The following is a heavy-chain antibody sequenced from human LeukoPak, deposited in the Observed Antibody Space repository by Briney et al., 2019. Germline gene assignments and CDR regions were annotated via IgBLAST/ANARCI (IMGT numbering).Heavy chain of an antibody. CDR1: GFTFSRYA. D-gene: IGHD1-26*01. CDR3: AKPIASPQAFDI. Sequence: GGSLRLSCAASGFTFSRYAMSWVRQAPGKGLEWVSAISGSGGSTYYADSVKGRFTISRDNSKNTLYLQMNSLRAEDTAVYYCAKPIASPQAFDIWGQGTTVTVSS. CDR2: ISGSGGST. V-gene: IGHV3-23*01. J-gene: IGHJ3*02.